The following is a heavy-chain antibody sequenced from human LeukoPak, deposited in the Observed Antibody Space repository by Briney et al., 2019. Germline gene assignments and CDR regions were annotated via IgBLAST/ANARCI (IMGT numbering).Heavy chain of an antibody. CDR2: IIPIFGTA. V-gene: IGHV1-69*13. CDR3: ARAVLIDTAMVTPYYYYGMDV. J-gene: IGHJ6*02. D-gene: IGHD5-18*01. CDR1: GGTFISYA. Sequence: SVKVSCKASGGTFISYAISWVRQAPAQGLEWMGGIIPIFGTANYAQKFQGRVTITADESTSTAYMELSSLRSEDTAVYDCARAVLIDTAMVTPYYYYGMDVWGQASTVTVSS.